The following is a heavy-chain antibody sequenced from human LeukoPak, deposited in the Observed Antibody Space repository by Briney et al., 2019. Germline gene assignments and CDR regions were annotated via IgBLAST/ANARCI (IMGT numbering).Heavy chain of an antibody. CDR3: ARVGFGIVASY. V-gene: IGHV4-39*07. J-gene: IGHJ4*02. D-gene: IGHD1-26*01. CDR2: IYYSGST. CDR1: GDSISSSSSY. Sequence: PSETLSLTCTVSGDSISSSSSYWGWIRQPPGKGLEWIGSIYYSGSTYYNPSLKSRVTISVDTSKNQFSLKLSSVTAADTAVYYCARVGFGIVASYWGQGTLVTVSS.